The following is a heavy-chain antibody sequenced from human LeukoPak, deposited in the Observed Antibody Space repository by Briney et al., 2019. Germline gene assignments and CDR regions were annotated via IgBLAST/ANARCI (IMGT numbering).Heavy chain of an antibody. CDR2: IYPTDIT. D-gene: IGHD1-26*01. Sequence: SETLSLTCAVSGGSINNYYWSWIRQPAGKGLEWIGRIYPTDITTYNPSLKSRVTLSVDTSKNQFSLKVNSVTAADAAVYYCARVVVGATGNFFDYWGQGTLVTVSS. CDR3: ARVVVGATGNFFDY. CDR1: GGSINNYY. J-gene: IGHJ4*02. V-gene: IGHV4-4*07.